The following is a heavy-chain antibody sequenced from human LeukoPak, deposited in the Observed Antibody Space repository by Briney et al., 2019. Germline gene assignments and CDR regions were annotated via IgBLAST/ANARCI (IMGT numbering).Heavy chain of an antibody. CDR2: INHSGST. CDR3: ARSRIAAAGAPYGY. CDR1: GGSFSGYY. D-gene: IGHD6-13*01. V-gene: IGHV4-34*01. Sequence: SETLSLTCAVYGGSFSGYYWSWIRQPPGKGLEWIGEINHSGSTNHNPSLKSRVTISVDTSKNQFSLKLSSVTAADTAVYYCARSRIAAAGAPYGYWGQGTLVTVSS. J-gene: IGHJ4*02.